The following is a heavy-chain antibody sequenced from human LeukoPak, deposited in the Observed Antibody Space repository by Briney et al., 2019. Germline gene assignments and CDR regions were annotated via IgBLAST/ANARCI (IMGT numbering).Heavy chain of an antibody. V-gene: IGHV4-59*12. Sequence: SETLSLTCTVSGGSISSYYWSWLRQPPGKGLEWIGYIYYSGNTNYNPSLKNRVTISADTSKNQFSLKLSSVTAADTAVYYCARKRRAQTRGYYYYYMDVWGKGTTVTVSS. CDR2: IYYSGNT. CDR3: ARKRRAQTRGYYYYYMDV. J-gene: IGHJ6*03. CDR1: GGSISSYY.